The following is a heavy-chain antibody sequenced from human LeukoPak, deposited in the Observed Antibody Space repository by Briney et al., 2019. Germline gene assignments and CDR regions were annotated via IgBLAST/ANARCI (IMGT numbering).Heavy chain of an antibody. CDR2: IYHSGST. CDR3: ARGGITIFGVASYGMDV. CDR1: GGSISSGGYS. Sequence: SETLSLTCAVSGGSISSGGYSWSWIRQPPGKGLEWIGYIYHSGSTYYNPSLKSRVTISVDRSKNQLSLKLSSVTAADTAVYYCARGGITIFGVASYGMDVWGQGTTVTVSS. V-gene: IGHV4-30-2*01. J-gene: IGHJ6*02. D-gene: IGHD3-3*01.